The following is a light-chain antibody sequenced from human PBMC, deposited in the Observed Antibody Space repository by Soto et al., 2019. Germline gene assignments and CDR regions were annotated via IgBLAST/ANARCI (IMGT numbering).Light chain of an antibody. J-gene: IGKJ1*01. CDR3: QQYDYWPRT. V-gene: IGKV3-15*01. CDR1: QSISSS. CDR2: GVS. Sequence: EIELTQSPGTLSLSPGEIATLSCRVSQSISSSKLAWYQQNPGQAPRLLLFGVSNRATGIPARFSGSGSGTEFSLTISSLQSEDFAVYYCQQYDYWPRTFGQGTKVDIK.